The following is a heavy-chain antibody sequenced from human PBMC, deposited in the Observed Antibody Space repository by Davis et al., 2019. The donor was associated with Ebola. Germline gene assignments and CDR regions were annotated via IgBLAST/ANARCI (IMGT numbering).Heavy chain of an antibody. D-gene: IGHD1-1*01. V-gene: IGHV6-1*01. CDR2: TYYSSKWYK. CDR3: VRHSGVQSPTSNYYGIDV. J-gene: IGHJ6*02. CDR1: GDSVSSNSGA. Sequence: HSQTLSLTCAISGDSVSSNSGAWNWIRQSPSRGLEWLGRTYYSSKWYKDYAVSVKSRITINLDTSKNQFSLQLNSVTPEDTAVYFCVRHSGVQSPTSNYYGIDVWGQGTTVTVSS.